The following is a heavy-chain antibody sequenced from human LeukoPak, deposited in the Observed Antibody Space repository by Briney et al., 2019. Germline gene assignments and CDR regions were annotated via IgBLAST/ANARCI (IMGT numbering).Heavy chain of an antibody. CDR1: RFTFSIYS. J-gene: IGHJ4*02. D-gene: IGHD5-12*01. CDR3: ARGGYSGYPNPYRPAPFDY. Sequence: PGGSLRLSCAASRFTFSIYSMNWVRQAPGKRLEWVSYISRSSSTIYYAASVKGRFTISRHNAKNSLYLQMDSLRAEDTALYYCARGGYSGYPNPYRPAPFDYWGQGTLVTVSS. V-gene: IGHV3-48*01. CDR2: ISRSSSTI.